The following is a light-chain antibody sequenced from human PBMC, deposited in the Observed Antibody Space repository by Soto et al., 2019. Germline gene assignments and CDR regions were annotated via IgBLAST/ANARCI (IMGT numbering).Light chain of an antibody. Sequence: QTVVTQEPSFSVSPGGTVTLTCGLSSGSVSTNYYPSWYQQTPGQAPRTLIYRTNIRSSGVPDRFSGSIVGNKAALTTAGAQADDESDYYCVLYMGSVPVFGGGTKLTVL. CDR3: VLYMGSVPV. J-gene: IGLJ2*01. CDR1: SGSVSTNYY. CDR2: RTN. V-gene: IGLV8-61*01.